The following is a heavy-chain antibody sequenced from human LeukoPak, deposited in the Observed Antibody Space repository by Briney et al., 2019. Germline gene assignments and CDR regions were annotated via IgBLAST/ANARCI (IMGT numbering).Heavy chain of an antibody. D-gene: IGHD2-15*01. V-gene: IGHV4-39*07. CDR2: IYYSGST. CDR3: ARVVAATSPPGDNWFDP. Sequence: SETLSLTCTVSGGSISSSSYYWGWIRQPPGKGLEWIGSIYYSGSTYYNPSLKSRVTISVDTSKNQFSLKLSSVTAADTAVYYCARVVAATSPPGDNWFDPWGQGTLVTVSS. CDR1: GGSISSSSYY. J-gene: IGHJ5*02.